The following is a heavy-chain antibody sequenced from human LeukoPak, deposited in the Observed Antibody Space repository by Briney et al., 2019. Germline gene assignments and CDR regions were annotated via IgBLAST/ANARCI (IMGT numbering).Heavy chain of an antibody. CDR1: GASISNYY. V-gene: IGHV4-59*01. J-gene: IGHJ4*02. Sequence: SETLSLTCTVSGASISNYYWNWIRQPPGRGPEWIGYIYYTGSANYNPSLKSRVTISGDTSKNQFSLNLTSVTAADTAVYYCARCTGVVRGLDYWGQGTLVTVSS. CDR2: IYYTGSA. CDR3: ARCTGVVRGLDY. D-gene: IGHD2-21*01.